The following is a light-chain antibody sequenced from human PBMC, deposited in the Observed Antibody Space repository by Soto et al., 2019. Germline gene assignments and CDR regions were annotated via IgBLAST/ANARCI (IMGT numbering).Light chain of an antibody. CDR1: SSDVGGYKY. J-gene: IGLJ1*01. V-gene: IGLV2-8*01. CDR3: SSYAGINNLGV. Sequence: QSALTQPPSVSWSPGQSVTISCTGTSSDVGGYKYVSWYQQHPGKAPKLMIFEVNKRPSGVPDRFSGSKSGNTASLTVSGLQAEDEAHYYCSSYAGINNLGVFGTGTKVTLL. CDR2: EVN.